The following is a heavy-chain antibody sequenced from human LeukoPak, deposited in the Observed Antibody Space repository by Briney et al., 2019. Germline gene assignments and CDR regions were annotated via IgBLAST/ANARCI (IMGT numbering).Heavy chain of an antibody. D-gene: IGHD6-19*01. J-gene: IGHJ4*02. CDR2: INSDGSST. CDR3: ARDYTTAVAGKLLGY. Sequence: GGSLRLSCAASGFTFSSYWMHWVRQAPGKGLVWVSRINSDGSSTNDADTVKGRFTISRDNAKNTLYLQMNSLRVEDTAVYYCARDYTTAVAGKLLGYWCQGTLVTVSS. V-gene: IGHV3-74*01. CDR1: GFTFSSYW.